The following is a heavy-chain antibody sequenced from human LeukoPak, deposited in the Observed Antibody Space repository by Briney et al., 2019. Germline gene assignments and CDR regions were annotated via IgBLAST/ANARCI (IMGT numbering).Heavy chain of an antibody. J-gene: IGHJ6*04. D-gene: IGHD4-17*01. V-gene: IGHV1-69*13. CDR3: ALGATVTIYYYYGMDV. CDR2: IIPIFGTA. CDR1: GGTFSSYA. Sequence: SVKVSCKASGGTFSSYAISWVRQAPGQGLEWMGGIIPIFGTANYALKFQGRVTITADESTSTAYMELSSLRSEDTAVYYCALGATVTIYYYYGMDVWGKGTTVTVSS.